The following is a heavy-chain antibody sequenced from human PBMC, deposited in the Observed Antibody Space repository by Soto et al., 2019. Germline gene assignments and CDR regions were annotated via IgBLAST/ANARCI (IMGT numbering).Heavy chain of an antibody. CDR2: INSDGSST. V-gene: IGHV3-74*01. Sequence: PGGSLRLSCAASGFTFSSYWMHWVRQAPGKGLVWVSRINSDGSSTSYADSVKGRFTISRDNAKNTLYLQMNSLRAEDTAVYYCARGGVATMGDYYYYYGMDVWGQGTTVTVS. J-gene: IGHJ6*02. CDR1: GFTFSSYW. CDR3: ARGGVATMGDYYYYYGMDV. D-gene: IGHD5-12*01.